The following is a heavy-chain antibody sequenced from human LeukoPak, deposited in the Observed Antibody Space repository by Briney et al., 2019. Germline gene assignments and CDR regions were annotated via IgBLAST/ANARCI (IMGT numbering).Heavy chain of an antibody. CDR1: GFTFNNYG. CDR2: IWYDGYDK. J-gene: IGHJ4*02. CDR3: ARDLWKYSSSSFGY. Sequence: PGGSLRLSCAASGFTFNNYGMHWVRQAPGKGLEWVAVIWYDGYDKYYADSVKGRFTISRDNSKNTLYLQMNSLRTEDTAVYYCARDLWKYSSSSFGYWGQGVLVTVSS. V-gene: IGHV3-33*01. D-gene: IGHD6-6*01.